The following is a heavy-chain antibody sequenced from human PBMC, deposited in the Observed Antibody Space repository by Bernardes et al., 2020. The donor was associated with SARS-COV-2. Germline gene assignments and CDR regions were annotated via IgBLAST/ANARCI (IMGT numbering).Heavy chain of an antibody. CDR2: VRKKANSYST. J-gene: IGHJ4*02. D-gene: IGHD4-17*01. V-gene: IGHV3-72*01. CDR1: GFTFSEHY. Sequence: GGSLRLSCAASGFTFSEHYMDWVRQAPGKGLEWVGRVRKKANSYSTEYAASVKGRFTISRDDSKNSVYLQINSLETDDTAVYYCTRGGPVTTPYYPDYWGQGTLVTVSS. CDR3: TRGGPVTTPYYPDY.